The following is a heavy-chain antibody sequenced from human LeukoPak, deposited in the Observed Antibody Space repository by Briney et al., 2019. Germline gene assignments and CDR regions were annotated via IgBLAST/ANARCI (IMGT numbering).Heavy chain of an antibody. CDR1: GYTFNTYG. CDR2: ISAYNGNT. CDR3: ARAGLTYDSGNYYLSWFDP. D-gene: IGHD3-22*01. Sequence: ASVKVSCKTSGYTFNTYGIAWVRQAPGQGLEWMGWISAYNGNTNYAQNLQDRVTMTTDTSTTTAYMELRSLRSDDTAVYYCARAGLTYDSGNYYLSWFDPSGQGTLVTVYS. V-gene: IGHV1-18*01. J-gene: IGHJ5*02.